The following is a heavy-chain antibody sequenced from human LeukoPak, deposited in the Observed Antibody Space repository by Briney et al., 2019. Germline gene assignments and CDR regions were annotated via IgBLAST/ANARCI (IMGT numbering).Heavy chain of an antibody. CDR2: INEDGSEK. J-gene: IGHJ4*02. CDR1: GFIFRNYW. V-gene: IGHV3-7*01. Sequence: GGSLRLSCEAAGFIFRNYWMGWVRQAPGKGLEWVAHINEDGSEKYYVDSVKGRFTISRDNAKNSLYLQMNILRAEDTAVFYCLSGPGHCDQGTLVTVSS. CDR3: LSGPGH.